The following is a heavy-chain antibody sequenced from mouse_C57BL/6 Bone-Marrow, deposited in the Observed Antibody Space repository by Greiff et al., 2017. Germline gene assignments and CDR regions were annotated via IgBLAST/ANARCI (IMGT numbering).Heavy chain of an antibody. D-gene: IGHD3-1*01. CDR3: ARGLLWYFDV. Sequence: QVQLQQSGPGLVQPSQSLSITCTVSGFSLTSYGVHWVRQSPGKGLEWLGVIWSGGSTDYNAAFISRLSISKDNSKSQVFFKMNSLQADDTAIYYCARGLLWYFDVWGTGTTVTVSS. CDR1: GFSLTSYG. J-gene: IGHJ1*03. V-gene: IGHV2-2*01. CDR2: IWSGGST.